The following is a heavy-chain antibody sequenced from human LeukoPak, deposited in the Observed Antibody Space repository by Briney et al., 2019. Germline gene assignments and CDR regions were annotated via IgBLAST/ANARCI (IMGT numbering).Heavy chain of an antibody. D-gene: IGHD5-24*01. J-gene: IGHJ3*02. V-gene: IGHV4-59*12. Sequence: SETLSLTCTVSGGSISGYYWTWTRHPPGKGLEWIGHIHYSGSTNYNPSLKSRVTISLDMSQNQFSLELSSMTAADTAVYYCARVGGMATSSDAFDIWGQGTMVTVSS. CDR1: GGSISGYY. CDR3: ARVGGMATSSDAFDI. CDR2: IHYSGST.